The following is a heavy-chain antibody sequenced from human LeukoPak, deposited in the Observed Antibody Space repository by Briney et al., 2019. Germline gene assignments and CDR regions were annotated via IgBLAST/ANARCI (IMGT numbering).Heavy chain of an antibody. CDR2: ISTDGNDK. V-gene: IGHV3-30*04. J-gene: IGHJ4*02. Sequence: PGRSLRRSCAASGFTFSGYAMHWVRQAPGRGLEWLTVISTDGNDKHYAESVKGRFTVSRDNSKNTLFLQMNNLRTEDTAVYYCAKDKSDSADYYFDYWGQGTLVTVSS. CDR1: GFTFSGYA. CDR3: AKDKSDSADYYFDY. D-gene: IGHD2-15*01.